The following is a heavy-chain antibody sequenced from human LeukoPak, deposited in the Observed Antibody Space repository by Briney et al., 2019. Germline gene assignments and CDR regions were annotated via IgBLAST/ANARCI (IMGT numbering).Heavy chain of an antibody. CDR3: ARDPGLWFGTGNYFDY. CDR1: GGSISCYY. Sequence: SETLSLTCTVSGGSISCYYWSWIRQPAGKGLEWIGRIYTSGSTNYNPSLKSRVTMSVDTSKNQFSLKLSSVTAADTAVYYCARDPGLWFGTGNYFDYWGQGTLVTVSS. J-gene: IGHJ4*02. V-gene: IGHV4-4*07. D-gene: IGHD3-10*01. CDR2: IYTSGST.